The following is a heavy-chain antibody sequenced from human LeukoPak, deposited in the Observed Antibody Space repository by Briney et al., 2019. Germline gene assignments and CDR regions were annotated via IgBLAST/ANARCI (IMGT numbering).Heavy chain of an antibody. CDR2: MSDNGGST. J-gene: IGHJ4*02. CDR1: GFTFSRYA. V-gene: IGHV3-23*01. D-gene: IGHD3-3*01. Sequence: SGGSLRLSCAASGFTFSRYAMSWVRQAPGKGLEWVSSMSDNGGSTYDADSVKGRFTISRDNSKNTLYLQMNSLRAEDTAVYYCAKDSDFWSGYPTDYWGQGTLVTVSS. CDR3: AKDSDFWSGYPTDY.